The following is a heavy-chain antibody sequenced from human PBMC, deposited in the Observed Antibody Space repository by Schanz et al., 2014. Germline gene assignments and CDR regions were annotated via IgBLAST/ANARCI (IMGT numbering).Heavy chain of an antibody. D-gene: IGHD3-3*01. Sequence: QVQLVESGGGLVKPGGSLRLSCAASGFSFNDYYMSWIRQAPGKGLEWISFISGSGSTIHYADSVKGRFTVSRDNAKNSLYLHMNSLRADDTAVYYCASPPLEWLIDAFAFWGPGTLVTVSS. V-gene: IGHV3-11*01. CDR2: ISGSGSTI. CDR1: GFSFNDYY. J-gene: IGHJ3*01. CDR3: ASPPLEWLIDAFAF.